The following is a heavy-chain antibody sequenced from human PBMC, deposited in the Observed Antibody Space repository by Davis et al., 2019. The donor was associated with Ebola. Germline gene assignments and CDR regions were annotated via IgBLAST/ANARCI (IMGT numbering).Heavy chain of an antibody. J-gene: IGHJ4*02. V-gene: IGHV3-11*01. CDR2: ITSSGSTI. D-gene: IGHD1-26*01. CDR3: ARDMRLEGVVDY. Sequence: GESLKISCAASGFTFSDYYMSWIRQAPGKGLEWVSYITSSGSTIYYADSVKGRFTISRDNAKNSLYLQMNSLRAEDTAVYYCARDMRLEGVVDYWGQGTLVTVSS. CDR1: GFTFSDYY.